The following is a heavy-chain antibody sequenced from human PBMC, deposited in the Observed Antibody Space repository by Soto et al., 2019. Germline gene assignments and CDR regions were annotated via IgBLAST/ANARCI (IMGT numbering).Heavy chain of an antibody. J-gene: IGHJ4*02. V-gene: IGHV3-30*18. CDR3: AKDKDMVRGVIITGAVDY. CDR2: ISYDGSNK. D-gene: IGHD3-10*01. CDR1: GFTFSSYG. Sequence: GGSLRLSCAASGFTFSSYGMHWVRQAPGKGLEWVAVISYDGSNKYYADSVKGRFTISRDNSKNTLYLQMNSLRAEDTAVYYCAKDKDMVRGVIITGAVDYWGQGTPVTVSS.